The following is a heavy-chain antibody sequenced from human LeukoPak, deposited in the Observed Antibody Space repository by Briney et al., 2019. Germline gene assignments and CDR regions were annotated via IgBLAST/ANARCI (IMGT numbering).Heavy chain of an antibody. Sequence: PSQTLSLTCTVSGGSISSDLYYWNWIRQPAGKGLEWIGRFYNSGRTNFNPSLKSRVTISADTSKNQFSLKLSSVTAADTAVYYCARDYVGYCSSTSCYTEYFQHWGQGTLVTVSS. V-gene: IGHV4-61*02. CDR3: ARDYVGYCSSTSCYTEYFQH. J-gene: IGHJ1*01. D-gene: IGHD2-2*02. CDR1: GGSISSDLYY. CDR2: FYNSGRT.